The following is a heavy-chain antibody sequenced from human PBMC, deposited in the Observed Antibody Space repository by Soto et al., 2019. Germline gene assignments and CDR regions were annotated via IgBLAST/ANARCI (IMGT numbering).Heavy chain of an antibody. J-gene: IGHJ6*02. V-gene: IGHV5-51*01. CDR3: AASIFYYGMDV. CDR1: GYTFTNYW. Sequence: GESLKISCKGSGYTFTNYWIGWVRQMPGKGPEWMGIIYPGDSDTKYNPSFQGQVAISADKSITTTYLQWSSLKASDTAIYYCAASIFYYGMDVWGQGTTVTVSS. CDR2: IYPGDSDT.